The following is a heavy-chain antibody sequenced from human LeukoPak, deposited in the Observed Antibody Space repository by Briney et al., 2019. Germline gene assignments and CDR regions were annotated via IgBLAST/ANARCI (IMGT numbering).Heavy chain of an antibody. V-gene: IGHV4-30-2*01. D-gene: IGHD5-12*01. CDR2: IYHSGST. Sequence: SQTLSLTCAVSGGSISSGGYSWSWIRQPPGKGLEWIGYIYHSGSTYYNPSLKSRLTISVDTSKNQFSLKLSSVTAADTAVYYCARRGESGYDTWGQGSLVTVSS. CDR3: ARRGESGYDT. J-gene: IGHJ5*02. CDR1: GGSISSGGYS.